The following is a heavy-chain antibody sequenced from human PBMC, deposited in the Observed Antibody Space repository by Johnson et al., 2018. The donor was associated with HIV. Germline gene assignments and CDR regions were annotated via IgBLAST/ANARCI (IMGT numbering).Heavy chain of an antibody. J-gene: IGHJ3*02. CDR3: AKPPSMGADAFDI. V-gene: IGHV3-NL1*01. Sequence: QVQLVESGGGVVQPGRSLRLSCVASGFTFSNFGMHWVRQAPGKGLEWVSLINWDGDSTYYADSVKGRFTISRDNSKNSLYLQMNSLGPEDTAVYYCAKPPSMGADAFDIWGQGTMVTVSS. CDR2: INWDGDST. D-gene: IGHD3-16*01. CDR1: GFTFSNFG.